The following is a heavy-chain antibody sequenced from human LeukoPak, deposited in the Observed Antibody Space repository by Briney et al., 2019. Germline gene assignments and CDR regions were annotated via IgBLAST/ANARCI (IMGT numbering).Heavy chain of an antibody. Sequence: ASXXVSCKASGYTFTGXYMHWXRXVPGQGREWMGWINPNSGGTNYAQKFQGRVTMTRDTSISTAYMELSRLRSDDTAVYYCARVDSSDYWGQGTLVTVSS. CDR2: INPNSGGT. V-gene: IGHV1-2*02. CDR1: GYTFTGXY. D-gene: IGHD5-18*01. J-gene: IGHJ4*02. CDR3: ARVDSSDY.